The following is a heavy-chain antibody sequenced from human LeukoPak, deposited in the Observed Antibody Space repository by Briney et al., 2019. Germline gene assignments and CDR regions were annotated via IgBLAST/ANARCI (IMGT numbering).Heavy chain of an antibody. V-gene: IGHV1-2*02. CDR1: GYTFTGYY. Sequence: ASVKVSCKASGYTFTGYYMHWVRQAPGQGLEWMGWINPNSGGTNYAKKFQGRVTMTRDTSISTAYMELSRLRSDDTAVYYCARLESGAGTTIDYWGQGTLVTVSS. CDR2: INPNSGGT. D-gene: IGHD6-19*01. CDR3: ARLESGAGTTIDY. J-gene: IGHJ4*02.